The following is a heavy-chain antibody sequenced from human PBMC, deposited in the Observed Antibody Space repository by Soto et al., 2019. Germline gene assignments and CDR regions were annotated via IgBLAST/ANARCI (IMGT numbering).Heavy chain of an antibody. J-gene: IGHJ6*03. Sequence: GGSLRLSCAASGFTFSSYSMNWVRQAPGKGLEWVSYISSSSSTIYYADSVKGRFTISRDNAKNSLYLQMNSLRAEDTAVYYCARDAQLERPLSYYYYYMDVWGKGTTVTVSS. CDR2: ISSSSSTI. D-gene: IGHD1-1*01. CDR1: GFTFSSYS. CDR3: ARDAQLERPLSYYYYYMDV. V-gene: IGHV3-48*01.